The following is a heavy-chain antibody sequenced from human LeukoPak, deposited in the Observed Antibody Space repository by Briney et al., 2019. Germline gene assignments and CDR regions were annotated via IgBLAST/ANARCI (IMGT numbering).Heavy chain of an antibody. J-gene: IGHJ4*02. D-gene: IGHD3-22*01. CDR2: IYYSGST. CDR3: ARVGMYDSSGYYSIGLNY. Sequence: SETLSLTCTVSGGSISSYYWSWLRQPPGKGLEWIGYIYYSGSTNYNPSLKSRVTISVDTSKNQFSLKLSSVTAADTAVYYCARVGMYDSSGYYSIGLNYWGQGTLVTVSS. V-gene: IGHV4-59*01. CDR1: GGSISSYY.